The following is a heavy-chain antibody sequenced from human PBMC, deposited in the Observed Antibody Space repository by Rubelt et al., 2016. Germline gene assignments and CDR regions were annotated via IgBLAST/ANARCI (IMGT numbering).Heavy chain of an antibody. J-gene: IGHJ4*02. CDR3: AKDRRRVAGIPQDY. D-gene: IGHD6-19*01. CDR2: ISNDGSNK. CDR1: GFVFSNYG. V-gene: IGHV3-30*18. Sequence: VQLVESGGGLVKPGGSLRLSCAASGFVFSNYGMHWVRQAPGKGLEWVAVISNDGSNKYYVDSVKGRFTISRDNSRTMLFLQMNSLRAEDTAVYYCAKDRRRVAGIPQDYWGQGTLVTVSS.